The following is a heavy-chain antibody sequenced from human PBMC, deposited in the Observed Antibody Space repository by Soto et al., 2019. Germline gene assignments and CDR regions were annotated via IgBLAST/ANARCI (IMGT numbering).Heavy chain of an antibody. Sequence: GGSLRLSCAASGFTFSSYGMHWVRQAPGKGLEWVAVIWYDGSNKYYADSVKGRFTISRDNSKNTLYLQMNSLRAEDTAVYYCAREDDYGDYVPYFQHWGQGTLVTVSS. D-gene: IGHD4-17*01. V-gene: IGHV3-33*01. CDR2: IWYDGSNK. CDR1: GFTFSSYG. CDR3: AREDDYGDYVPYFQH. J-gene: IGHJ1*01.